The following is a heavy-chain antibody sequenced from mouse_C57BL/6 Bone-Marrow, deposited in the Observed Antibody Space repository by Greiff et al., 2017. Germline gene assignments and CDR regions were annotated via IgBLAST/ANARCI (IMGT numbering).Heavy chain of an antibody. CDR2: IHPNSGST. Sequence: QVQLQQPGAELVKPGASVKLSCKASGYTFTSYWMHWVKQRPGQGLEWIGMIHPNSGSTNYNEKFKSKDTLTVDKSSSTAYMQLSSLTSEDSAVYYCARADYYGSRPFAYWGQGTLVTVSA. CDR3: ARADYYGSRPFAY. CDR1: GYTFTSYW. D-gene: IGHD1-1*01. V-gene: IGHV1-64*01. J-gene: IGHJ3*01.